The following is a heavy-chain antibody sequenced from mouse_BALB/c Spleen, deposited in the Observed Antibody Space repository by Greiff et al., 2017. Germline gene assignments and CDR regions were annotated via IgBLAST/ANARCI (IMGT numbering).Heavy chain of an antibody. D-gene: IGHD2-4*01. Sequence: EVKLQESGGGLVKPGGSLKLSCAASGFAFSSYDMSWVRQTPEKRLEWVAYISSGGGSTYYPDTVKGRFTISRDNAKNTLYLQMSSLKSEDTAMYYCARRRGYDYDDAMDYWGQGTSVTVSS. V-gene: IGHV5-12-1*01. CDR2: ISSGGGST. CDR1: GFAFSSYD. J-gene: IGHJ4*01. CDR3: ARRRGYDYDDAMDY.